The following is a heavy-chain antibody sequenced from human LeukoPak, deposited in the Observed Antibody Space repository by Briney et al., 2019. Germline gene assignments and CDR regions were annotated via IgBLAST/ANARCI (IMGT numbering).Heavy chain of an antibody. CDR3: ARVRIITIFGVVIPSGPDY. V-gene: IGHV4-61*02. J-gene: IGHJ4*02. D-gene: IGHD3-3*01. CDR2: IYTSGST. Sequence: SETLSLTCTVSGGSISSGSYYWSWIRQPAGKGLEWIGRIYTSGSTNYNPSLKSRVTISVDTSKNQFSLKLSSVTAADTAVYYCARVRIITIFGVVIPSGPDYWGQGTLVTVSS. CDR1: GGSISSGSYY.